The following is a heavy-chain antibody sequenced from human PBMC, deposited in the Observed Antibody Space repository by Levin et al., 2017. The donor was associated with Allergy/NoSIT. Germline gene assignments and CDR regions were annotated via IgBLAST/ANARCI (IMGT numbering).Heavy chain of an antibody. CDR2: ITSSSSTT. V-gene: IGHV3-48*02. CDR1: GFTFSSYS. D-gene: IGHD5-18*01. Sequence: LSLTCAASGFTFSSYSMNWVRQAPGKGLEWVSYITSSSSTTNYADSVKGRFTISRDNAKNSLYLQMNSLRDEDTAVYYCARAAWVQLWSGWFDPWGQGTLVTVSS. CDR3: ARAAWVQLWSGWFDP. J-gene: IGHJ5*02.